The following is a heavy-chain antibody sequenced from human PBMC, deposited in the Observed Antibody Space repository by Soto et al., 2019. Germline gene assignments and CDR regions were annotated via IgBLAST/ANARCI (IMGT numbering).Heavy chain of an antibody. CDR3: TRDRPLVGATGFDY. V-gene: IGHV3-49*04. J-gene: IGHJ4*02. CDR2: IRSKAYGGTT. D-gene: IGHD1-26*01. CDR1: GFTLGDYA. Sequence: GGSLRLSCTASGFTLGDYAMSWVRQAPGKGLEWVGFIRSKAYGGTTEYAASVKGRFTISRDDSKSIAYLQMNSLKTEDTAVYYCTRDRPLVGATGFDYWGQGTLVTVSS.